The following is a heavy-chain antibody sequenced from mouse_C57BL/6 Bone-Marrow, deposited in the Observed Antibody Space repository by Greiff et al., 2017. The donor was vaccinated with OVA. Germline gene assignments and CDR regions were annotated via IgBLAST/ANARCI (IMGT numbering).Heavy chain of an antibody. J-gene: IGHJ4*01. D-gene: IGHD2-3*01. CDR1: GYTFTDYY. Sequence: EVQLQQSGPVLVKPGASVKMSCKASGYTFTDYYMNWVKQSPGKSLEWIGVINPYNGGTSYNQKFKGKATLTVDKSSSTAYMELNSLTSEDSAVYYCARRGYDGYCYYAMDYWGQGTSVTVSS. CDR2: INPYNGGT. CDR3: ARRGYDGYCYYAMDY. V-gene: IGHV1-19*01.